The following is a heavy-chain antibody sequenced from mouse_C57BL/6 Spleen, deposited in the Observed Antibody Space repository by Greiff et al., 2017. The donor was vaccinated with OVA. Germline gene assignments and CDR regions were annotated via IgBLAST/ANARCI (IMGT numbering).Heavy chain of an antibody. D-gene: IGHD2-3*01. CDR2: ISSGGDYI. CDR3: TRYYDGYSYAMDY. Sequence: EVQGVESGEGLVKPGGSLKLSCAASGFTFSSYAMSWVRQTPEKRLEWVAYISSGGDYIYYADTVKGRFTISRDNARNTLYLQMSSLKSEDTAMYYCTRYYDGYSYAMDYWGQGTSVTVSS. V-gene: IGHV5-9-1*02. CDR1: GFTFSSYA. J-gene: IGHJ4*01.